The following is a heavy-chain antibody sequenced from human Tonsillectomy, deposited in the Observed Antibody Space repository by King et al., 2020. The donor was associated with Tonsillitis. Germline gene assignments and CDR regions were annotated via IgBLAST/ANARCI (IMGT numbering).Heavy chain of an antibody. CDR3: AKDPHTDGAVVSAFEYYYGLDV. V-gene: IGHV3-30*02. CDR1: GFTFSTYA. D-gene: IGHD2-2*01. CDR2: IRYDGSNK. J-gene: IGHJ6*02. Sequence: VQLVESGGGVVQPGRSLRLSCAASGFTFSTYAMHWVRQAPGKGLDWVAFIRYDGSNKYYADFVKGRFTISRDNSKNTLYLQMNSLRPEDTAVYFCAKDPHTDGAVVSAFEYYYGLDVWGQGTTVTVSS.